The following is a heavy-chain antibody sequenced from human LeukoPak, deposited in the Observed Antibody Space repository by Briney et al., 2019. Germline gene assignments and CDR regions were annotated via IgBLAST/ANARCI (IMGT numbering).Heavy chain of an antibody. CDR1: GGTFSSYA. CDR2: IIPILGIA. Sequence: ASVKVSCKASGGTFSSYAISWVRQAPGQGLEWMGRIIPILGIANYAQKFQGRVTITADKSTSTAYMELSSLRSEDTAVYYCAREAADTAMVANWFDPWGQGTLVTVSS. D-gene: IGHD5-18*01. CDR3: AREAADTAMVANWFDP. V-gene: IGHV1-69*04. J-gene: IGHJ5*02.